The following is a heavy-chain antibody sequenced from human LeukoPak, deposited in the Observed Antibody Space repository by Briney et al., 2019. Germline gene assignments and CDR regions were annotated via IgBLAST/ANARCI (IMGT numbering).Heavy chain of an antibody. CDR3: AKGRYSGTTYYFDY. D-gene: IGHD5-12*01. Sequence: PGGSLRLSCAASEFTFSNYYMSWVRQVPGKRLEWVANIKKDGSETYYVDSVKGRFTISRDNAKNSLYLQMNSLRAEDTAIYHCAKGRYSGTTYYFDYWGQGTLVTVSS. V-gene: IGHV3-7*03. CDR1: EFTFSNYY. J-gene: IGHJ4*02. CDR2: IKKDGSET.